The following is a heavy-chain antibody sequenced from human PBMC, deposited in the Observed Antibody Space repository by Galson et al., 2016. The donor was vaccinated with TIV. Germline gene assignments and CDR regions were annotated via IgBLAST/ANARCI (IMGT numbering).Heavy chain of an antibody. CDR2: IYWDDEK. D-gene: IGHD2-21*01. V-gene: IGHV2-5*02. J-gene: IGHJ4*02. CDR1: GFSLSSTGVG. CDR3: AHRRPLTYYFDF. Sequence: PALVKPTQTVTLTCTFSGFSLSSTGVGVGRIRQPPGKALEWLALIYWDDEKRYNPSLESRLSIIKDTSKNKVVLTLTNVDPVDTATYYCAHRRPLTYYFDFWGQGALVTVSS.